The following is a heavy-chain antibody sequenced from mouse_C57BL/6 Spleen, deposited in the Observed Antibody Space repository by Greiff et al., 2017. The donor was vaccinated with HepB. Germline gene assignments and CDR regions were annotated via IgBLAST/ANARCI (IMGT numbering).Heavy chain of an antibody. V-gene: IGHV5-6*01. D-gene: IGHD2-4*01. CDR2: ISSGGSYT. J-gene: IGHJ4*01. Sequence: EVHLVESGGDLVKPGGSLKLSCAASGFTFSSYGMSWVRQTPDKRLEWVATISSGGSYTYYPDSVKGRGTISRDNAKNTRNLQMSSLKSEDTAMYYCARSCCDYEIGYYAMDDWGQGTSVTVSS. CDR3: ARSCCDYEIGYYAMDD. CDR1: GFTFSSYG.